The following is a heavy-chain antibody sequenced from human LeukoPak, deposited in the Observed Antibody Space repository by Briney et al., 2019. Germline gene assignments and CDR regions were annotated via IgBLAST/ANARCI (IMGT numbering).Heavy chain of an antibody. D-gene: IGHD6-19*01. V-gene: IGHV3-7*01. CDR2: IKGDGSDK. CDR3: VRQAGVS. J-gene: IGHJ5*01. CDR1: GFSISVYW. Sequence: GGSLRLSCAVSGFSISVYWMTWVRQAPGKGLECVANIKGDGSDKHYVDSVKGRFTISRDNAKNSLYLQMKSLRVEDTAVYYCVRQAGVSWGQGTLVTVSS.